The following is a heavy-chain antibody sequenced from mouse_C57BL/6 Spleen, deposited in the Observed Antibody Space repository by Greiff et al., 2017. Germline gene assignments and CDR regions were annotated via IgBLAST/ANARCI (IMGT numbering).Heavy chain of an antibody. CDR3: ARSIYAMDY. CDR1: GYTFTSYW. V-gene: IGHV1-64*01. J-gene: IGHJ4*01. Sequence: QVQLKQPGAELVKPGASVKLSCKASGYTFTSYWMHWVKQRPGQGLERIGMIHPNSGSTNYNEKFKSKATLTVDKSSSTAYMQLSSLTSEDSAVYYCARSIYAMDYWGQGTSVTVSS. CDR2: IHPNSGST.